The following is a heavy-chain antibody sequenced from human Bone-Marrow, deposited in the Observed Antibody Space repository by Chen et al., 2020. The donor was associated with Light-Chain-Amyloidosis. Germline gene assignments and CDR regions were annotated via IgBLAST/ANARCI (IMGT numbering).Heavy chain of an antibody. CDR2: ISHDGSDK. Sequence: QVQLVESGGGVVQPGRSLRLSCAASGFTFSNYATHWVRQAPGKGLAWVALISHDGSDKYYADSVRGRFTISRDNSKNTLYLQMNSLRREDTAVYYCARDQGSGYYGGGYFHHWGQGTLVTVSS. V-gene: IGHV3-30*01. CDR1: GFTFSNYA. D-gene: IGHD3-22*01. CDR3: ARDQGSGYYGGGYFHH. J-gene: IGHJ1*01.